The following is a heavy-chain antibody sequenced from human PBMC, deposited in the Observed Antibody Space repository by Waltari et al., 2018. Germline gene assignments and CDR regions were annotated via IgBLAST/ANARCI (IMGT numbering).Heavy chain of an antibody. V-gene: IGHV1-69*01. J-gene: IGHJ6*02. D-gene: IGHD3-9*01. CDR1: GGTFSSYA. Sequence: SGAEVKKPGSSVKVSCKASGGTFSSYAISWVRQAPGQGLEWMGGIIPIFGTANYAQKFQGRVTITADESTSTAYMELSSLRSEDTAVYYCATPRGHFDWLLTLPTYYYSGMDVWGQGTTVTVSS. CDR3: ATPRGHFDWLLTLPTYYYSGMDV. CDR2: IIPIFGTA.